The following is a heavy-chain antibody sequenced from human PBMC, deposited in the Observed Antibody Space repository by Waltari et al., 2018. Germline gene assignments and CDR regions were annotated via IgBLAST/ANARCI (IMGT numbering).Heavy chain of an antibody. CDR2: INPNSGGT. CDR1: GYTFTGYY. D-gene: IGHD5-12*01. J-gene: IGHJ4*02. CDR3: ARAGNSGYDWGAFDY. V-gene: IGHV1-2*06. Sequence: QVQLVQSGAEVKKPGASVKVSCKASGYTFTGYYMHWVRQAPGQGLEWMGRINPNSGGTNYAQKFQGRVTMTRDTSISTAYMELSRLRSDDTAVYYCARAGNSGYDWGAFDYWGQGTLVTVSS.